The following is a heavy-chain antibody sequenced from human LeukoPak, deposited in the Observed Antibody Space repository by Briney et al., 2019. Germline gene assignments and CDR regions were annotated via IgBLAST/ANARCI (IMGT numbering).Heavy chain of an antibody. CDR3: ASRLPILTGYYTRRSDYYGMDV. D-gene: IGHD3-9*01. J-gene: IGHJ6*02. CDR2: IIPIFGAA. CDR1: GGTFSSYA. Sequence: SVKVSCKASGGTFSSYAISWVRQAPGQGLEWMGGIIPIFGAANYAQKFQGRVTITADESTSTAYMELSSLRSEDTAVYYCASRLPILTGYYTRRSDYYGMDVWGQGTTVTVSS. V-gene: IGHV1-69*13.